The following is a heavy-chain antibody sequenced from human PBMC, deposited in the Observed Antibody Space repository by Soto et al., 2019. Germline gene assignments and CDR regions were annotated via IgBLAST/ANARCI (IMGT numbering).Heavy chain of an antibody. Sequence: EVQLVESGGGLVQPGGSLRLSCAASGFTFSSYWMHWVRQAPGKGLVWVSRINSDGSSTSYADSVKGRFTISRDNAKDRLYLQMNRLRADDTAVYYCARDRGYSSYGFNNWFDPWGQGTLVTVSS. D-gene: IGHD5-12*01. CDR1: GFTFSSYW. CDR2: INSDGSST. J-gene: IGHJ5*02. V-gene: IGHV3-74*01. CDR3: ARDRGYSSYGFNNWFDP.